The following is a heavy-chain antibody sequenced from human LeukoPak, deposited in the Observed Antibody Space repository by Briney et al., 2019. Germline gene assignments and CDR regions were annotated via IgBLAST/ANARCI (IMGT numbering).Heavy chain of an antibody. CDR1: GGSVSDYY. J-gene: IGHJ5*02. D-gene: IGHD6-13*01. CDR2: IYYTET. CDR3: AREGDSSSVGWFGP. V-gene: IGHV4-59*02. Sequence: SETLSLTCTVSGGSVSDYYWSWIRQSPGKGLEWIGYIYYTETSYNPSLKSRVTISADTSKNQFSLKLSSVTAADTAVYYCAREGDSSSVGWFGPWGQGTLVTVSS.